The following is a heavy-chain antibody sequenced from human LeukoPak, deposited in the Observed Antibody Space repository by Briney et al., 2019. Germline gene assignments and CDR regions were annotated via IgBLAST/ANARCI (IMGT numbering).Heavy chain of an antibody. CDR2: MNSDGSSI. V-gene: IGHV3-74*03. Sequence: GGSLRLSCAASGFTFSTYWMHWVRQAPGKGLVWVSRMNSDGSSIKYADSVKGRFTISRDNAKNTLYLQMNSLRAEDTAVYYCARVLGSGHAFDIWGQGTMVTVSS. CDR1: GFTFSTYW. CDR3: ARVLGSGHAFDI. D-gene: IGHD2-15*01. J-gene: IGHJ3*02.